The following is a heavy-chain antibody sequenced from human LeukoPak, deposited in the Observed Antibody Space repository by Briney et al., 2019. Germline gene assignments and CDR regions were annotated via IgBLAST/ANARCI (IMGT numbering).Heavy chain of an antibody. CDR3: ARMSRWSASSGYYDDGDY. CDR1: GYTFTGYY. Sequence: ASVKVCKASGYTFTGYYMHWVRQAPGQGLEWMGWINPNSGGTNYAQKFQGRVTMTRDTSISTAYMELSRLRSDDTAVYYCARMSRWSASSGYYDDGDYWGQGTLVTVSS. V-gene: IGHV1-2*02. CDR2: INPNSGGT. D-gene: IGHD3-22*01. J-gene: IGHJ4*02.